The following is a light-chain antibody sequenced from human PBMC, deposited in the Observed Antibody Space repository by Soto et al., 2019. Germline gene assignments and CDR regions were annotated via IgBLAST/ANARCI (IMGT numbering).Light chain of an antibody. V-gene: IGKV1-9*01. Sequence: DIQLTQSPSFLSASVGDRVTISCRASQGISDYLAWYQQKPGKAPKLLIYGASTLQSGVPSRFSGSASGTEFTLTISSLQPEDFVTYFCQQFNAYPLTFGGGTKLEIQ. CDR1: QGISDY. J-gene: IGKJ4*01. CDR3: QQFNAYPLT. CDR2: GAS.